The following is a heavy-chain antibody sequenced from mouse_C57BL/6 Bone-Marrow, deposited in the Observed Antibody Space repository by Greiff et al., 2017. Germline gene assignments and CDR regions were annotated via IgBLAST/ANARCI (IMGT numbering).Heavy chain of an antibody. CDR2: ISSGSSTI. D-gene: IGHD1-1*02. CDR3: ARALYGDY. CDR1: GFTFSDYG. V-gene: IGHV5-17*01. Sequence: VQLKEPGGGLVKPGGSLKLSCAASGFTFSDYGMHWVRQAPEKGLEWVAYISSGSSTIYYADPVKGRFTISRDNAKNTLFLQLTSRRSEYTAMYYCARALYGDYWGQGTSVTVSS. J-gene: IGHJ4*01.